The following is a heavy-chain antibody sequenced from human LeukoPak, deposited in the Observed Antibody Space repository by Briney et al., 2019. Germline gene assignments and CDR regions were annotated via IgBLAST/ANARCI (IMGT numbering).Heavy chain of an antibody. D-gene: IGHD2-15*01. CDR1: GYTFTGYY. Sequence: ASVKVSCKASGYTFTGYYMHWVRQAPGQGLEWMGWINPNSGGTNYAQKFQGRVTMTRDTSISTAYMELNRLRSDDTAVYYCARDYCSGGSCYGTFDYWGQGTLVTVSS. J-gene: IGHJ4*02. CDR2: INPNSGGT. CDR3: ARDYCSGGSCYGTFDY. V-gene: IGHV1-2*02.